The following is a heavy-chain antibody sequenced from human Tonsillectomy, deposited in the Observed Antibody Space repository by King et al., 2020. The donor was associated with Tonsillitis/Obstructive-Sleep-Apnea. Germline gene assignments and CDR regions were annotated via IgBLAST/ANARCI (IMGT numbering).Heavy chain of an antibody. CDR1: GFTFSSYA. J-gene: IGHJ4*02. V-gene: IGHV3-23*04. CDR2: ISGSGGST. D-gene: IGHD3-3*01. CDR3: AKDPKAVTIFGVVIPTDFDY. Sequence: VQLVESGGGLVQPGGSLRLSCAASGFTFSSYAMSWVRQAPGKGLEWVSAISGSGGSTYYAASVKGRFTISRENAKNTLYLQMNSLRAEDTAVYYCAKDPKAVTIFGVVIPTDFDYWGQGTLVTVSS.